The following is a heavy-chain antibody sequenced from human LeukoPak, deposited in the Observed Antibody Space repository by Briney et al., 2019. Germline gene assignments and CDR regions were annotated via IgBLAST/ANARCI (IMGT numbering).Heavy chain of an antibody. CDR2: INPNSGGT. CDR3: ARVEIEGYDYISFDY. CDR1: GYTFTSYY. V-gene: IGHV1-2*02. D-gene: IGHD5-12*01. J-gene: IGHJ4*02. Sequence: ASVKVSCKASGYTFTSYYMHWVRQAPGQGLEWMGWINPNSGGTNYAQKFQGRVTMTRDTSISTAYMELSRLRSDDTAVYYCARVEIEGYDYISFDYWGQGTLVTVSS.